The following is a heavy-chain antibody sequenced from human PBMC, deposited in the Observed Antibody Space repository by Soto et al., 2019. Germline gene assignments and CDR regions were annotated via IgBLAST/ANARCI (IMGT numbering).Heavy chain of an antibody. J-gene: IGHJ6*02. CDR2: ISSSSSTI. Sequence: GGSLRLSCAASGFTFSSYSMNWVRQAPGKGLEWVSYISSSSSTIYYADSVKGRFTISRDNAKNSLYLQMNSLRDEDTAVYYCARDDVLLWFGELLSNYYYYGMDVWGQGTTVTVSS. V-gene: IGHV3-48*02. D-gene: IGHD3-10*01. CDR1: GFTFSSYS. CDR3: ARDDVLLWFGELLSNYYYYGMDV.